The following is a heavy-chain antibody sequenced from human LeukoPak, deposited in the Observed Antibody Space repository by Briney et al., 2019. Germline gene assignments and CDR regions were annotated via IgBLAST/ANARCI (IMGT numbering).Heavy chain of an antibody. CDR3: VREELVLDY. Sequence: GGSLRLSCAASGFTFSEYYMSWIRQAPGKGLEWVSYISSSGSTINYADSVQGRFTISRDNAKNSLYLQMNSLRAEDTAVYYCVREELVLDYWGQGTLVTVSS. D-gene: IGHD6-13*01. CDR2: ISSSGSTI. J-gene: IGHJ4*02. V-gene: IGHV3-11*04. CDR1: GFTFSEYY.